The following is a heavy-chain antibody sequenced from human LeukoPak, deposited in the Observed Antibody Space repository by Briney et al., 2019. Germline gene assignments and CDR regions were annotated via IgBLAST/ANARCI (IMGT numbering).Heavy chain of an antibody. V-gene: IGHV1-8*01. D-gene: IGHD3-3*01. CDR1: GYTFTSYD. Sequence: GASVKVSCKASGYTFTSYDINWVRQATGQGLEWMGWMNPNSGNTGYAQKFQGRVTMTRNTSISTAYMELSSLRSEDTAVYYCARVRGKPLRFLEWPVPTYNWFGPWGQGTLVTVSS. CDR2: MNPNSGNT. CDR3: ARVRGKPLRFLEWPVPTYNWFGP. J-gene: IGHJ5*02.